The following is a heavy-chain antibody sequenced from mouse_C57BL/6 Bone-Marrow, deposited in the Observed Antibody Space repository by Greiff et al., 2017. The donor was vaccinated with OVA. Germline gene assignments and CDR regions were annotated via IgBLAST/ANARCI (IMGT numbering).Heavy chain of an antibody. CDR1: GYTFTTYP. CDR3: ARSSVYYGNYDAMDY. D-gene: IGHD2-1*01. J-gene: IGHJ4*01. CDR2: FHPYNDDT. V-gene: IGHV1-47*01. Sequence: QVHVKQSGAELVKPGASVKMSCKASGYTFTTYPIEWMKQNHGKSLEWIGNFHPYNDDTKYNEKFKGKATLTVEKSSSTVYLELSRLTSDDSAVYYGARSSVYYGNYDAMDYWGQGTSVTVSS.